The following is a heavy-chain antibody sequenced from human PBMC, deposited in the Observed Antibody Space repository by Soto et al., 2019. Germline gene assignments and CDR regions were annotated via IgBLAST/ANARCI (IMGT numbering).Heavy chain of an antibody. V-gene: IGHV1-18*01. Sequence: ASVKVSCKASGYTFTSYGISWVRQAPGQGLEWMGWISAYNGNTNYAQKLQGRVTMTTDTSTSTAYMELRSLRSDDTAVYYCASSRKQQLGSPEDYWGQGTLVTVSS. CDR1: GYTFTSYG. CDR3: ASSRKQQLGSPEDY. J-gene: IGHJ4*02. D-gene: IGHD6-13*01. CDR2: ISAYNGNT.